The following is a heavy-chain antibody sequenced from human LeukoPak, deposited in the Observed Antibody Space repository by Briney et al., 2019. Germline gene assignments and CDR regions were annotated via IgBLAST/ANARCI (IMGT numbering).Heavy chain of an antibody. Sequence: SETLSLTCAISGDSVSSNSAAWSWIRQSPSRGLERLGRTYYRSKWYNDYAPSVKSRITISPDTSKNQFSLQLNSVTPEDTAVYYCARAQTGSGYYRNFDCWGQGTLVTVSS. CDR1: GDSVSSNSAA. CDR2: TYYRSKWYN. D-gene: IGHD5-12*01. V-gene: IGHV6-1*01. CDR3: ARAQTGSGYYRNFDC. J-gene: IGHJ4*02.